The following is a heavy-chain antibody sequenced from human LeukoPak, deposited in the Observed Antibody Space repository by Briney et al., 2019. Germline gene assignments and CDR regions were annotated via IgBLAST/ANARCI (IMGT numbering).Heavy chain of an antibody. CDR1: GGSISSFY. V-gene: IGHV4-59*01. J-gene: IGHJ3*02. CDR2: LSKSGNN. CDR3: ARLRPVSGYDAFDI. Sequence: SETVSLTCSVSGGSISSFYWRWLRLPPGKGLEWIGYLSKSGNNNYSPSLKSRVTIFGDTSKNQFFLTLSSVSAADTAVYYCARLRPVSGYDAFDIWGHGTMVTVSS. D-gene: IGHD6-19*01.